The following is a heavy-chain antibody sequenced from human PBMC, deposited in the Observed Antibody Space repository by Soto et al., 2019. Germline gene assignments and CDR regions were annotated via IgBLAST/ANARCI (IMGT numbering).Heavy chain of an antibody. D-gene: IGHD3-22*01. J-gene: IGHJ3*02. CDR3: AREGRRDYYDSRGSGGAFHI. V-gene: IGHV1-3*01. CDR1: GYTFTGYA. Sequence: ASVKVSCKASGYTFTGYAMHWVRQAPGQRLEWMGWINAGNGNTKYSQKFQGRVTITRDTSASTAYMELSSLGSEDTAVYYCAREGRRDYYDSRGSGGAFHILGQATMFTVS. CDR2: INAGNGNT.